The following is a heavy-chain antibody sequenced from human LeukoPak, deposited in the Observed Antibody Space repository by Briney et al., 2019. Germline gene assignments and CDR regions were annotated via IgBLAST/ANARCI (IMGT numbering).Heavy chain of an antibody. CDR3: AKGSNWDTTNFDY. D-gene: IGHD1-14*01. J-gene: IGHJ4*02. Sequence: QPGGSLTLSCAVSGFAFSDYAMTWVRQAPGKGLEWLSAMTGTGGHTFYADSVKGRFTISRDNSKNTLFLQVKSLRAEDTAVYYCAKGSNWDTTNFDYWGQGTLVTVSS. CDR2: MTGTGGHT. V-gene: IGHV3-23*01. CDR1: GFAFSDYA.